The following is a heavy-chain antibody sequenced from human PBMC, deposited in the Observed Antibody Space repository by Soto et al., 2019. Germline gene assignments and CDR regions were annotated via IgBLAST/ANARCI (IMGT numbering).Heavy chain of an antibody. D-gene: IGHD5-18*01. Sequence: QVQLQESGPGLVKPSQTLSLTCTVSGGSISSGGYYWSGIRQHPGKGLEWIGYIYYSGSTYYNPSLTSRVTIPVDTSKNQFSLKLRSVTAADTAVYYCARESTAMADYWGQGTLVTVSS. J-gene: IGHJ4*02. CDR2: IYYSGST. V-gene: IGHV4-31*03. CDR1: GGSISSGGYY. CDR3: ARESTAMADY.